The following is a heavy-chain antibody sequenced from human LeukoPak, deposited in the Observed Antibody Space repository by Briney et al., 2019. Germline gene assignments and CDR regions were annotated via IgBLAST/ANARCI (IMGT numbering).Heavy chain of an antibody. Sequence: GVSLILSCAASGFTFSTYYMNWVRQAPGKGLEWVSSISTGGTYIYYADSVKGRFTISRDNAKNSLYLQMNSLRAEDTAVYCCAREAGGFDYWGQGTLVTVSS. CDR2: ISTGGTYI. V-gene: IGHV3-21*01. J-gene: IGHJ4*02. D-gene: IGHD3-10*01. CDR1: GFTFSTYY. CDR3: AREAGGFDY.